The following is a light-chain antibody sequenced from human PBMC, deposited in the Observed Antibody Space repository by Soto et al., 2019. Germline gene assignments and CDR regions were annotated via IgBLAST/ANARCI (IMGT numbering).Light chain of an antibody. V-gene: IGKV1-13*02. Sequence: AIQVTQSPSSLSASVGDRVTMTCRASQDIRGALAWYQQKSGKPPNLLIYDVSTLEGGVPSRFSGSGSWTEFTLTISSLQPEDFGTYYCQQFNSYPITVGHGTRLEIK. CDR3: QQFNSYPIT. CDR1: QDIRGA. CDR2: DVS. J-gene: IGKJ5*01.